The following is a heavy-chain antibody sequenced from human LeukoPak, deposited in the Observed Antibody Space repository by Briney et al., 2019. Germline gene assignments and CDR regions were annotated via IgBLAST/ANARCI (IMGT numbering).Heavy chain of an antibody. CDR2: FDPEDGET. J-gene: IGHJ4*02. V-gene: IGHV1-24*01. D-gene: IGHD3-3*01. CDR1: GYTLTELS. CDR3: ATNDDFWGPSV. Sequence: AASVKVSCKVSGYTLTELSMHWVRQAPGKGLEWMGGFDPEDGETIYAQKFQGRATMTEDTSTDTAYMELSSLRSEDTAVYYCATNDDFWGPSVWGQGTLVTVSS.